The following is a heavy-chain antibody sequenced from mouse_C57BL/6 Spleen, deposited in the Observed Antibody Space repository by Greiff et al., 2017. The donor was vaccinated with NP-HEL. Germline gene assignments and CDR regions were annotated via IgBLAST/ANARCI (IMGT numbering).Heavy chain of an antibody. CDR1: GFTFSDYY. Sequence: EVQVVESGGGLVQPGGSLKLSCAASGFTFSDYYMYWVRQTPEKRLEWVAYISNGGGSTYYPDTVKGRFTISRDNAKNTLYLQMSRLKSEDTAMYYCARRAQATDYWGQGTSVTVSS. J-gene: IGHJ4*01. CDR3: ARRAQATDY. D-gene: IGHD3-2*02. V-gene: IGHV5-12*01. CDR2: ISNGGGST.